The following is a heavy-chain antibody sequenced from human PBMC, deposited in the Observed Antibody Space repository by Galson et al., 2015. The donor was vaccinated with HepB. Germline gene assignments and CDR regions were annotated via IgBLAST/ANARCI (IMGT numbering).Heavy chain of an antibody. J-gene: IGHJ3*02. D-gene: IGHD2-15*01. V-gene: IGHV3-21*01. CDR2: ISSSSSYI. CDR1: GFTFSSYS. CDR3: ASNGYCSGGSCYSLDAFDI. Sequence: SLRLSCAASGFTFSSYSMNWVRQAPGKGLEWVSSISSSSSYIYYADSVKGRFTISRDNAKNSLYLQINSLRAEDTAVYYCASNGYCSGGSCYSLDAFDIWGQGTMVTVSS.